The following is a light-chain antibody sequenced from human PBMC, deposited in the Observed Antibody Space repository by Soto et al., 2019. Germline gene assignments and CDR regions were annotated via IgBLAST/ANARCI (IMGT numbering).Light chain of an antibody. J-gene: IGKJ4*01. Sequence: DTQMTQSPSSLSASVGDRVTITCRASQNIARYVNWYQQKPGKAPKLLLFAASSLQTGVPSRFSGSGSGTDFTLTISSLQPEDFATYYCQQSYSTPLTFGGGTKVEIK. CDR2: AAS. CDR3: QQSYSTPLT. CDR1: QNIARY. V-gene: IGKV1-39*01.